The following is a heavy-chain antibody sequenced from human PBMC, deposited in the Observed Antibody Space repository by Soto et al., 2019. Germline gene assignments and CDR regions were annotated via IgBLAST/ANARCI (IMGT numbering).Heavy chain of an antibody. J-gene: IGHJ5*02. CDR1: GGSFSGYY. Sequence: QVQLQQGGAGLLKPSETLSLTCTVYGGSFSGYYWSWIRQPPGKGLEWIGEINHSGSTNYNPSLRSRVTISVSTSKSQSSRKLGYVTAAATAVYYCARGRIVVVPAATGRNWFDPWGQGTLVTVSS. V-gene: IGHV4-34*01. D-gene: IGHD2-2*01. CDR3: ARGRIVVVPAATGRNWFDP. CDR2: INHSGST.